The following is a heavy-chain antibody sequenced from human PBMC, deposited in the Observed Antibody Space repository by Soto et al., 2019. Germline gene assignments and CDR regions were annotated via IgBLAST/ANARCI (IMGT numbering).Heavy chain of an antibody. D-gene: IGHD3-22*01. CDR3: ARVPGGFGSGYYLTVGLVTFQTGTRANAAFDI. Sequence: QVQLQESGPGLVKPSQTLSLTCTVSGGSISSGGYYWSWIRQHPGKGLEWIGYIYYSGSTYYNPSLKRRVTLSVDPSKNHFSLKLSYVTAADTAVYYCARVPGGFGSGYYLTVGLVTFQTGTRANAAFDIWGQGTMVTVSS. CDR1: GGSISSGGYY. J-gene: IGHJ3*02. V-gene: IGHV4-31*03. CDR2: IYYSGST.